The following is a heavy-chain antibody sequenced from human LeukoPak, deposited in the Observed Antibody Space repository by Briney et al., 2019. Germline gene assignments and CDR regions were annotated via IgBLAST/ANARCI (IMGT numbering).Heavy chain of an antibody. D-gene: IGHD1-26*01. Sequence: GASVKVSCKASGYPFIGNYIHWVRQAPGQGLEWMGWINPNSGGTNYAQKFQGWVTMTRDTSISTAYMELSRLRSDDTAVYYCARDMATPWEGYFDLWGRGTLVTVSS. CDR1: GYPFIGNY. CDR2: INPNSGGT. J-gene: IGHJ2*01. V-gene: IGHV1-2*04. CDR3: ARDMATPWEGYFDL.